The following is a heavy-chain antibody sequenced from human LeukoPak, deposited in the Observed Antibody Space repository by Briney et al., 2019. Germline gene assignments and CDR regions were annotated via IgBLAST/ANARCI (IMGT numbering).Heavy chain of an antibody. CDR2: IKRDGSEK. V-gene: IGHV3-7*01. D-gene: IGHD5/OR15-5a*01. J-gene: IGHJ6*02. Sequence: VGSLRLSCAASGFTFTDYWMSWVRQAPGKGLEWVANIKRDGSEKNYVDSVKGRFTISRDNPKKSVYLQMNSLRAEDTAIYYCARDVSVSGMDVWGQGTTVTVSS. CDR3: ARDVSVSGMDV. CDR1: GFTFTDYW.